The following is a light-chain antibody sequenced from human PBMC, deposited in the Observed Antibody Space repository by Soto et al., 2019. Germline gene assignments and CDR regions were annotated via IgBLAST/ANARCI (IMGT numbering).Light chain of an antibody. CDR2: DDS. V-gene: IGLV3-21*02. J-gene: IGLJ1*01. CDR3: QVWDSRSDHYV. Sequence: SYELTQPPSVSVAPGQTARITCGGKNIGSKSVHWYQQKPGQAPVLVVHDDSDRPSGIPERISGSNSGNTATLTISRVEAGDEADYYCQVWDSRSDHYVFGTGTKLTVL. CDR1: NIGSKS.